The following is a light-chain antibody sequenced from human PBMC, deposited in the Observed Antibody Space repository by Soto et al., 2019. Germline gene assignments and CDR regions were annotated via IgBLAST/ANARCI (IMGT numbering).Light chain of an antibody. CDR2: QVS. Sequence: DVVLTQSPLSLPVTLGQPASISCRSSQGLVFRDGNTFLSWIQQRPGQSPRRLIYQVSKRDSGVPDRFSGSGSGTDFTLRISRVEAEDVGIYYCLQATHWPLTFGGGTMVEI. CDR3: LQATHWPLT. V-gene: IGKV2-30*01. J-gene: IGKJ4*01. CDR1: QGLVFRDGNTF.